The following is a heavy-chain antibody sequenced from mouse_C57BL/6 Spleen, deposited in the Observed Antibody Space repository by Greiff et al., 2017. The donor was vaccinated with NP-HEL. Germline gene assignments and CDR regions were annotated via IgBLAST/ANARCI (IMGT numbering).Heavy chain of an antibody. V-gene: IGHV1-26*01. D-gene: IGHD2-4*01. CDR3: ARVDDYDWFAY. J-gene: IGHJ3*01. Sequence: EVQLQQSGPELVKPGASVKISCKASGYTFTDYYMNWVKQSHGKSLEWIGDINPNNGGTSYNQKFKSKATLTVDKSSSTAYMELRSLTSEDSAVYYCARVDDYDWFAYWGQGTLVTVSA. CDR2: INPNNGGT. CDR1: GYTFTDYY.